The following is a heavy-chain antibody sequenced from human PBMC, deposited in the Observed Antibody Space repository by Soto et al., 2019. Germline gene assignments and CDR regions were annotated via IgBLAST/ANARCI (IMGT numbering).Heavy chain of an antibody. J-gene: IGHJ4*02. CDR1: GYTFTGYY. CDR3: ARAPTDTAMGYFDY. CDR2: INPNRGGT. V-gene: IGHV1-2*04. Sequence: QVQLVQSGAEVQKPGASVKVSCKASGYTFTGYYMHWERQAPGQGLEWMGWINPNRGGTNYAQKFQGWVTITRDTSISTAYMELSRLRSDDTAVYYLARAPTDTAMGYFDYWGQGTLVTVSS. D-gene: IGHD5-18*01.